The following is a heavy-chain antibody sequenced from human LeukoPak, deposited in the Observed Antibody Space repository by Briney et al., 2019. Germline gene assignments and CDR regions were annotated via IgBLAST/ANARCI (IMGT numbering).Heavy chain of an antibody. CDR3: ARPTYGAPEYFQH. J-gene: IGHJ1*01. CDR1: GGSISSSSYY. V-gene: IGHV4-39*01. CDR2: IYYSGST. Sequence: SETLSLTCTVSGGSISSSSYYWGWIRQPPGKGLEWIGSIYYSGSTYYNPSLKSRVTVSVDTSKNQFSLKLSSVTAADTAVYYCARPTYGAPEYFQHWGQGTLVTVSS. D-gene: IGHD4/OR15-4a*01.